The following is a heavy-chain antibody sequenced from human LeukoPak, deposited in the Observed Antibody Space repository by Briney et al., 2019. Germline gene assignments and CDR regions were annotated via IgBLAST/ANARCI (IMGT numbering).Heavy chain of an antibody. CDR3: ARGLDDILTGSEDAFDI. Sequence: ASVKVSCKASGYTFTSHGISWVRQAPGQGLEWMGWLSTYFGNTNYVQKFQGRLTMTTDISTSTAYMELRSLRSDDTAVYYCARGLDDILTGSEDAFDIWGQGTRVTVSS. D-gene: IGHD3-9*01. CDR1: GYTFTSHG. CDR2: LSTYFGNT. V-gene: IGHV1-18*04. J-gene: IGHJ3*02.